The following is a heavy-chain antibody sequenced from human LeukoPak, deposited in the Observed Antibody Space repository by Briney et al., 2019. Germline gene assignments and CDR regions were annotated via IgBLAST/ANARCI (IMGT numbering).Heavy chain of an antibody. J-gene: IGHJ6*03. V-gene: IGHV4-59*08. CDR1: GGSIGTYY. CDR3: ARHTGGGIEDMDV. Sequence: SETLSLTCTVSGGSIGTYYWSWVRQSPGTGLEWIGYIYVTGTRYNPYLQSRVTISVDRSRNQFFLKMTSVTAADTAVYYCARHTGGGIEDMDVWGRGTKVTVSS. CDR2: IYVTGT. D-gene: IGHD3-16*02.